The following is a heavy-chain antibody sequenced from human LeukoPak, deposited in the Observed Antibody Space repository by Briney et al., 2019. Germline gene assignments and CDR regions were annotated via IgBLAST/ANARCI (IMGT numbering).Heavy chain of an antibody. CDR1: GGSISSAGYY. V-gene: IGHV4-39*01. CDR2: IYYSGST. J-gene: IGHJ6*02. Sequence: SETLSLTCTVSGGSISSAGYYWGWIRQPPGKGLEWIGSIYYSGSTYYNPSLKSRVTISVDTSKNQFSLKLSSVTAADTAVYYCARRDPYYYYGMDVWGQGTTVTVSS. CDR3: ARRDPYYYYGMDV.